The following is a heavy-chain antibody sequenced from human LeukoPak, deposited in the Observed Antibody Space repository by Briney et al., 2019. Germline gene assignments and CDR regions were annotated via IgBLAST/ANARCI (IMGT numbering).Heavy chain of an antibody. V-gene: IGHV3-21*01. CDR2: ISGRSSHI. CDR3: GRAFPPLRTSSAGDL. J-gene: IGHJ1*01. CDR1: GFSFSDYD. D-gene: IGHD3-16*01. Sequence: TGGSLRLSCSASGFSFSDYDMNWVRQAPGKGLEWVSAISGRSSHIYYGESVKGRLTISRDNAKNSLYLQMDSLGVEDTAVYYCGRAFPPLRTSSAGDLWGQGTLVIVSS.